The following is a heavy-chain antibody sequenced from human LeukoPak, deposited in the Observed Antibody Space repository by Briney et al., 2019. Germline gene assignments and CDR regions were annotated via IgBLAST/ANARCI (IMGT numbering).Heavy chain of an antibody. CDR3: AREGGRAVPGRFDQ. J-gene: IGHJ4*02. V-gene: IGHV3-30*02. D-gene: IGHD6-13*01. CDR1: GINFRSSG. CDR2: IQNDGSDK. Sequence: GSLRLSCAASGINFRSSGMHWVRQAPGKGLEWVTFIQNDGSDKYYAASVKGRFTISRDNSKNTVYLHMASLRADDTALYYCAREGGRAVPGRFDQWGQGTPVTVSS.